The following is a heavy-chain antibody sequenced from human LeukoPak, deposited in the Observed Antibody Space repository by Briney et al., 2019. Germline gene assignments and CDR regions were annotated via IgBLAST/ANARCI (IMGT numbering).Heavy chain of an antibody. CDR2: IYHSGST. CDR3: ARPGSGSYVDAFEI. J-gene: IGHJ3*02. V-gene: IGHV4-38-2*01. D-gene: IGHD1-26*01. Sequence: KPSETLSLTCAVSGYSISSGYYWGWIRQPPGRGLEWIGNIYHSGSTYYNPSLKSRVTISVDTPKNQFSLKVSSVTAADTAVYYCARPGSGSYVDAFEIWGQGTMVTVSS. CDR1: GYSISSGYY.